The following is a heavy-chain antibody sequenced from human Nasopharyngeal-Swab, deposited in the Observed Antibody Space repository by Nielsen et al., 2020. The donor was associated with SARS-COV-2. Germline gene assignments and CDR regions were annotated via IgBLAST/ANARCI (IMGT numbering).Heavy chain of an antibody. Sequence: SETLSLTCAVYGGSFSGYYWSWVRQPPGKGLEWIGEINHSGSTNYNPSLKSRVTISIDTSKNQFSLKLSSVTAADTAVYYCAKTLNSGYASSWYRYYYYGMDVRGQGTTVTVSS. CDR3: AKTLNSGYASSWYRYYYYGMDV. CDR2: INHSGST. CDR1: GGSFSGYY. J-gene: IGHJ6*02. V-gene: IGHV4-34*01. D-gene: IGHD6-13*01.